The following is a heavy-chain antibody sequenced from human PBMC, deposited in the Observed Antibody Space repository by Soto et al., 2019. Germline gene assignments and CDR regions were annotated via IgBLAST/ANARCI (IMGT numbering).Heavy chain of an antibody. CDR1: GYSFTSYW. CDR2: IDPIDSHT. D-gene: IGHD2-2*01. Sequence: GESLKISCKGSGYSFTSYWISWVRQMPGKGLEWMGRIDPIDSHTTYSPSFQGHVTISTDKSINTAYLQWSSLKASDTAMYYCARRYCSSDTCPRNYYDMDVWGQGTTVTVSS. J-gene: IGHJ6*02. V-gene: IGHV5-10-1*01. CDR3: ARRYCSSDTCPRNYYDMDV.